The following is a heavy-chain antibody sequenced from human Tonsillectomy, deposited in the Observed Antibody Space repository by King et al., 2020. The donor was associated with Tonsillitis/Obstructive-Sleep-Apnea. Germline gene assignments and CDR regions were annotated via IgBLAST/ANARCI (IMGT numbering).Heavy chain of an antibody. CDR2: IRGRANRYAT. CDR3: TRHFFYDYPGDDAFDI. J-gene: IGHJ3*02. V-gene: IGHV3-73*01. Sequence: EAQLVQSGGGLVQPGGSLKLSCAASGFSFTGSAVHWVRQPAGKGLEWVGRIRGRANRYATEYIESVKGRFTISRDDSENTAYLQMNGLKTEDTAVYYCTRHFFYDYPGDDAFDIWGPGTMVTVSS. D-gene: IGHD5/OR15-5a*01. CDR1: GFSFTGSA.